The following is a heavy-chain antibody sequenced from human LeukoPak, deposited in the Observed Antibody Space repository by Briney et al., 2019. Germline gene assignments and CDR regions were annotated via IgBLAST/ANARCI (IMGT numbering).Heavy chain of an antibody. D-gene: IGHD3-3*01. CDR3: ARDLEPQGEHHGSGWFGP. CDR1: GFNFSNYA. Sequence: GGSLRLSCAVSGFNFSNYAMHWVRQAPGKGLEHVSALSGDGGSAYYANSVKGRFFVSRDNFKNTVFLQMVSLRPDDSAIYFCARDLEPQGEHHGSGWFGPWGQGTLVTVSS. V-gene: IGHV3-64*01. J-gene: IGHJ5*02. CDR2: LSGDGGSA.